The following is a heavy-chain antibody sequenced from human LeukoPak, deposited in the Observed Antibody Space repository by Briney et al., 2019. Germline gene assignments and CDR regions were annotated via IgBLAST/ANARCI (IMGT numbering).Heavy chain of an antibody. CDR2: NYWDEDR. CDR3: AHRKNYYDSSVFDN. CDR1: GFSLNTRGVG. Sequence: SGPTLLHPTPPLTLTFTFSGFSLNTRGVGVGWIRQPPGRALEWLTLNYWDEDRRYSPPLKSRLTITKDTSKNQVVLTMTNMDPVDTATYFCAHRKNYYDSSVFDNWGQGTLVTVSS. V-gene: IGHV2-5*02. J-gene: IGHJ4*02. D-gene: IGHD3-22*01.